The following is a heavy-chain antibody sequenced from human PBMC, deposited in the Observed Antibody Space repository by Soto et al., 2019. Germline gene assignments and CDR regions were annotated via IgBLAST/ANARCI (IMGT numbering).Heavy chain of an antibody. V-gene: IGHV5-10-1*01. CDR3: ARGTVVVPAAIGGYYYYGMDV. CDR2: IDPSDSYT. CDR1: GYIFTSYW. D-gene: IGHD2-2*02. J-gene: IGHJ6*02. Sequence: GESLKISCNGSGYIFTSYWISWVRQMPGKGLEWMGRIDPSDSYTNYSPSFQGHVTISAGKSISTAYLQWSSLKASDTAMYYCARGTVVVPAAIGGYYYYGMDVWGQGTTVTVSS.